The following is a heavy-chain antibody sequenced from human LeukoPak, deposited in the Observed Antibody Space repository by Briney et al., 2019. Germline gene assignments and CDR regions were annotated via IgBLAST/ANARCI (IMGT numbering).Heavy chain of an antibody. J-gene: IGHJ3*02. D-gene: IGHD5-18*01. CDR2: INPNSGGT. CDR1: GYTFTGYY. Sequence: ASVKVSCKASGYTFTGYYMHWVRQAPGQGLEWMGWINPNSGGTNYAQKFQGRVTMTRDTSISTAYMELSRLRSDDTAAYYCARVPAMVRLAFDIWGQGTMVTVSS. V-gene: IGHV1-2*02. CDR3: ARVPAMVRLAFDI.